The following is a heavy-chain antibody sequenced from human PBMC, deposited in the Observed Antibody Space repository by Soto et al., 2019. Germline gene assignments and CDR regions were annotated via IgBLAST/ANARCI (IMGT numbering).Heavy chain of an antibody. D-gene: IGHD3-3*01. CDR2: IKSKTDGGTT. CDR1: GFTFSNAW. Sequence: NPWGSLRLSCAASGFTFSNAWMSLFRHSPCKGLEWVGRIKSKTDGGTTDYAAPVKGRFTISRDDSKNTLYLQMNSLKTEDTAVYYCTTDPLNFWSGYDKYYYYYGMDVWGQGTTVTVSS. V-gene: IGHV3-15*01. CDR3: TTDPLNFWSGYDKYYYYYGMDV. J-gene: IGHJ6*02.